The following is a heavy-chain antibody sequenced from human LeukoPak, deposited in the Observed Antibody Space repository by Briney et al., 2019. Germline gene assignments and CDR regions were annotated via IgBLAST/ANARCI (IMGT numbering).Heavy chain of an antibody. D-gene: IGHD6-13*01. CDR2: IYSGGST. CDR1: GFTVSSNY. J-gene: IGHJ2*01. CDR3: ARDLSSSWSPDWYFDL. V-gene: IGHV3-53*01. Sequence: GGSLRLSCAASGFTVSSNYMSWVRQAPGKGLEWVSVIYSGGSTYYADSVKGRFTISRDNSKNTLYLQMNSLRAEDTAVYYCARDLSSSWSPDWYFDLWGRGTLVTVSS.